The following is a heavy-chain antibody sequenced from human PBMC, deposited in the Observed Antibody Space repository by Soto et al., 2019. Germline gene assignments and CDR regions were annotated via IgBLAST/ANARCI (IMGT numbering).Heavy chain of an antibody. CDR1: GFTFSNVW. Sequence: GSLRLSCGASGFTFSNVWMNWVRQAPGKGLEWVARVRSKSDGGTTEYAAPVKDRFTVSRDDSRDTFYLQMNSLKTYDTGVYYCATSSGYIYGYYYYGLDVWGQGTTVTVSS. CDR3: ATSSGYIYGYYYYGLDV. CDR2: VRSKSDGGTT. D-gene: IGHD5-18*01. J-gene: IGHJ6*02. V-gene: IGHV3-15*01.